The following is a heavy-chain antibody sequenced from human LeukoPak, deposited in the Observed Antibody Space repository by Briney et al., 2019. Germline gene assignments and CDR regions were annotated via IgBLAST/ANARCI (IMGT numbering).Heavy chain of an antibody. V-gene: IGHV3-7*01. CDR3: AREPPIGYCSSTSCYGLSTKLGFDY. CDR2: IKEDGSEK. CDR1: GFKFSSDW. J-gene: IGHJ4*02. Sequence: GGSLRLSCAASGFKFSSDWMSWVRQAPGKGLEWVANIKEDGSEKYYVDSVKGRFTISRDNAKNSLYLQMNSLRAEDTAVYYCAREPPIGYCSSTSCYGLSTKLGFDYWGQGTLVTVSS. D-gene: IGHD2-2*01.